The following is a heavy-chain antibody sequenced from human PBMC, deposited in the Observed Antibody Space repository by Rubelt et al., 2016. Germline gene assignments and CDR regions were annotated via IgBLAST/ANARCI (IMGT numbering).Heavy chain of an antibody. V-gene: IGHV1-3*01. CDR3: ARKGYGYGMDV. CDR1: GYTFTSYA. D-gene: IGHD3-16*01. CDR2: INGGNGNT. Sequence: QVQLVQSGAEVKKPGASVKVSCKASGYTFTSYAMHWVRQAPGQRLEWMGWINGGNGNTKYSQKFQGRVTITSDTSASTAYMELSSLRSEDTAVYYCARKGYGYGMDVWGQGTTVTVSS. J-gene: IGHJ6*02.